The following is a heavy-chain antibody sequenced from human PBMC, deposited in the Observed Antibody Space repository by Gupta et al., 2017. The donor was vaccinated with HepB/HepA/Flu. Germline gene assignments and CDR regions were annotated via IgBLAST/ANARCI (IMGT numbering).Heavy chain of an antibody. CDR2: INSDGSST. D-gene: IGHD6-13*01. V-gene: IGHV3-74*01. J-gene: IGHJ4*02. CDR1: GFTFSSYW. Sequence: EVQLVESGGGLVQPGGSLRLSCAASGFTFSSYWMHWVRQAPGKGLVWVSRINSDGSSTSDSDSVKGRFTIARDNAKNTLYMQMNSMRAEDTAVYCGAREGGLGIAAVWGQGPLVTVSS. CDR3: AREGGLGIAAV.